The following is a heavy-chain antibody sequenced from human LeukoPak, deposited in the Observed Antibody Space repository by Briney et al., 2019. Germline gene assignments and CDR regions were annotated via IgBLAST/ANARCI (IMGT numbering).Heavy chain of an antibody. CDR1: GYTFTSYG. CDR3: ARSGSSGTYFDY. D-gene: IGHD1-26*01. Sequence: ASVKDSCKASGYTFTSYGISWVRQAPGQGVERMGWISAYNGNTNYAQKLQGRVTMTTDTSTSTAYMELRSLRSDDTAVYYCARSGSSGTYFDYWGQGTLVTVSS. CDR2: ISAYNGNT. V-gene: IGHV1-18*01. J-gene: IGHJ4*02.